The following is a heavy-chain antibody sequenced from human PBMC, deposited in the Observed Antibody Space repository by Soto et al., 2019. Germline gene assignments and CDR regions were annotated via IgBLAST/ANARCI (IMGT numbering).Heavy chain of an antibody. V-gene: IGHV1-3*01. CDR1: GYTFTSYA. D-gene: IGHD6-19*01. J-gene: IGHJ5*02. CDR3: ARGVAGPLHWFDP. CDR2: INAGNGNT. Sequence: ASVKVSCKASGYTFTSYAMHWVRQAPGQRLEWMGWINAGNGNTKYSQKFQGRVTITRDTSASTAYMELSSLKSKDTAVYYCARGVAGPLHWFDPWGQGTLVTVSS.